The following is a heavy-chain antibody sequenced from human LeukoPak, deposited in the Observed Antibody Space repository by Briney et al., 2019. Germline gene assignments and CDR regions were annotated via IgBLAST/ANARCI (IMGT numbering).Heavy chain of an antibody. CDR2: IYYSGST. CDR1: GRSISSSSYY. J-gene: IGHJ5*02. D-gene: IGHD3-10*01. CDR3: ARLLPRITMVRGGPTLTEFDP. V-gene: IGHV4-39*01. Sequence: SETLSLTCTVSGRSISSSSYYWGWIRQPPGKGLEWIGSIYYSGSTYYNPSLKSRVTIPVDTSKNQFSLKLSSVTAADTAVYYCARLLPRITMVRGGPTLTEFDPWGQGTLVTVSS.